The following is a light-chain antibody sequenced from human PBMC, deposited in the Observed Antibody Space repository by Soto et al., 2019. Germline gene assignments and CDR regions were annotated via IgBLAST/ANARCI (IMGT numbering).Light chain of an antibody. Sequence: IHMTQSPSSLSASLEDRVMITVRASQSISNHLNWYQQKPGKAPKLLIYAASSLQSGVPSRFSGSGSGTDFTLTISSLQAEDVAIYYCQQYYSTPRTFGQGAKV. CDR1: QSISNH. CDR2: AAS. V-gene: IGKV1-39*01. CDR3: QQYYSTPRT. J-gene: IGKJ1*01.